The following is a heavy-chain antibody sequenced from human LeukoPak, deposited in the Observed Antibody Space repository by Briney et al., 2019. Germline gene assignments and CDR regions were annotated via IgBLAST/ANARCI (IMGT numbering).Heavy chain of an antibody. CDR3: AKDHWAGTSFDY. V-gene: IGHV3-33*06. CDR2: IWYDGSNK. D-gene: IGHD6-19*01. CDR1: GFTFSSYG. J-gene: IGHJ4*02. Sequence: PGGSLRLSCAASGFTFSSYGMHWVRQAPGKGLEWVAVIWYDGSNKYYADSVKGRFTISRDNSKNTLYLQMNSLRAEDTAVYYCAKDHWAGTSFDYWGQGTLVTVSS.